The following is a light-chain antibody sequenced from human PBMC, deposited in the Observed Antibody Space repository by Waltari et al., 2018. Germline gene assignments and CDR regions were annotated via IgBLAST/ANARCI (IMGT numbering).Light chain of an antibody. CDR2: AAS. Sequence: DIQMTQSPSSLSASVGDRVPITCRASQNINIFLSWYQQRPGRAPRLLIYAASSLHSGVPSRFSGSGSGTDFTLTIASLQPEDFATYYCQQSDTFFALTFGGGTKVEI. CDR1: QNINIF. V-gene: IGKV1-39*01. CDR3: QQSDTFFALT. J-gene: IGKJ4*01.